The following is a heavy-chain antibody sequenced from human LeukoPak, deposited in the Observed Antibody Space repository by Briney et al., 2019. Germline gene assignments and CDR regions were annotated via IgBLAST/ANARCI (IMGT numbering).Heavy chain of an antibody. D-gene: IGHD5-18*01. CDR2: IYYSGST. J-gene: IGHJ4*02. CDR3: ARSRYSYGSRYFDY. CDR1: GGSISSGGYY. Sequence: PSETLSLTCTVSGGSISSGGYYWSWIRQHPGKGLEWIGYIYYSGSTYYNPSLKSRVTISVDTSKNQFSLKLSSVTAADTAVYYCARSRYSYGSRYFDYWGQGTLVTVSS. V-gene: IGHV4-31*03.